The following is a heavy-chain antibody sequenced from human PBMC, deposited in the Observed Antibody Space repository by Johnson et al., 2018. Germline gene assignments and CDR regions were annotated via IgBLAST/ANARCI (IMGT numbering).Heavy chain of an antibody. D-gene: IGHD1-26*01. J-gene: IGHJ2*01. V-gene: IGHV3-20*01. CDR1: GFTFDDYA. Sequence: EVQLVESGGGVVRPGGSLRLSCAASGFTFDDYAMSWVRQAPGKGLEWVSGINWNGGSTGYADSVKGRFTISRDNAKNSLYLQMNSLRAEDTALYHCARAVGATNFWYFDPWGRGTLVTVSS. CDR2: INWNGGST. CDR3: ARAVGATNFWYFDP.